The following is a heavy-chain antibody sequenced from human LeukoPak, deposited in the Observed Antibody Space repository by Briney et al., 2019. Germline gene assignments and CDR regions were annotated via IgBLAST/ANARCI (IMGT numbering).Heavy chain of an antibody. CDR2: IYYSGST. D-gene: IGHD4-17*01. V-gene: IGHV4-59*01. CDR3: ARTFTVTDFDY. Sequence: PSETLSLTCTVSGGSISSYYWSWIRQPPGKGLEWIGYIYYSGSTNYNPSLKSRVTISVDTSKNQFSLKLSSVTAADTAVYYCARTFTVTDFDYWGQGTLVTVSS. J-gene: IGHJ4*02. CDR1: GGSISSYY.